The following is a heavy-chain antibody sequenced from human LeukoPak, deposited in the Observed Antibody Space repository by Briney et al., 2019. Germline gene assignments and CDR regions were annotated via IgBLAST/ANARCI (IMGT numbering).Heavy chain of an antibody. CDR3: AREFTTSGPIDY. D-gene: IGHD3-22*01. CDR2: INPNSGGT. Sequence: GPVKVSCKASGYTFTGYYMHWVRQATGQGLEWMGWINPNSGGTNYAQKFQGRVTMTRDTSISTAYMELSRLRSDDTAVYYCAREFTTSGPIDYWGQGTLVTVSS. V-gene: IGHV1-2*02. J-gene: IGHJ4*02. CDR1: GYTFTGYY.